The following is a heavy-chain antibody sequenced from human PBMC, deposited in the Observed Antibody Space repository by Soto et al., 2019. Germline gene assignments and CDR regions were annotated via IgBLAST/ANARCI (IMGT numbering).Heavy chain of an antibody. J-gene: IGHJ6*02. CDR3: VRQGIGNLHGLVDV. D-gene: IGHD6-13*01. V-gene: IGHV4-59*08. Sequence: QVQLQQSGPGLVKPSETLSLTCSVCSGPSSSHNWGWIRQPPGRGLEWIGYVYSTGGTSYNTSLKSRVTISADTSTNHISLTLTSVTAADTAGYYCVRQGIGNLHGLVDVWGQGTTVRVSS. CDR2: VYSTGGT. CDR1: SGPSSSHN.